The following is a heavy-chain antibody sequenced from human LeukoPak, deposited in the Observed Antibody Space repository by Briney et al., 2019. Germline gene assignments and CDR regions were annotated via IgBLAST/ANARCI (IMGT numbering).Heavy chain of an antibody. V-gene: IGHV3-15*01. D-gene: IGHD4-17*01. CDR2: SKSKTEGGTT. J-gene: IGHJ5*02. CDR3: TRRHDYGDYLNWFDP. CDR1: AFTFTNAW. Sequence: GGSLTLSCAASAFTFTNAWMTWVRQVPGQGLVWVGHSKSKTEGGTTDYAAPVKGRFTILRDDSENTLYLQMKSLKIEDAAVYYCTRRHDYGDYLNWFDPWGQGTLVTVSS.